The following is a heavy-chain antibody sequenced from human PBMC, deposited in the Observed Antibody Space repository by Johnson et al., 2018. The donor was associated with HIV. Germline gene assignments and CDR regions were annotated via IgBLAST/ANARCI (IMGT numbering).Heavy chain of an antibody. Sequence: VQLVESGGGLIQPGGSLRLSCAASGFTFSSYAMSWVRQAPGKGLEWVSGISWNSGSIGYADSVKGRFTISRDNAKNSLYLQMNSLRAEDTAVYYCARLPSGYNRDTFNIWGQGTMVTVSS. CDR1: GFTFSSYA. CDR2: ISWNSGSI. V-gene: IGHV3-48*04. J-gene: IGHJ3*02. D-gene: IGHD5-18*01. CDR3: ARLPSGYNRDTFNI.